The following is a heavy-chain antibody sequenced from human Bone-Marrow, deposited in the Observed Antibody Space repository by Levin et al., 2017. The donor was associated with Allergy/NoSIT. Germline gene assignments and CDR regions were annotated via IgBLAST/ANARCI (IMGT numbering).Heavy chain of an antibody. Sequence: LSLPCAVSGFTFRDSGMHWVRQAPGKGLEWVAVISYDGSEEYYGDSVQGRFSISRDNSRNTLFLHMNGLKADDTALSHCTKIACAPQETPSGDYWGRGTLVTVSS. CDR1: GFTFRDSG. J-gene: IGHJ4*02. V-gene: IGHV3-30*18. CDR2: ISYDGSEE. D-gene: IGHD3-10*01. CDR3: TKIACAPQETPSGDY.